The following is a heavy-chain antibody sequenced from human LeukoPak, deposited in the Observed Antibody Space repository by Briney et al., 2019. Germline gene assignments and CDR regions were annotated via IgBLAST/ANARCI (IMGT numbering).Heavy chain of an antibody. V-gene: IGHV3-23*01. CDR3: AKYYCDSSGYSGSDAFDI. CDR1: GFTFSSYA. D-gene: IGHD3-22*01. CDR2: LSGSGGST. Sequence: GGSPRLSCAASGFTFSSYAMSWVPQAPGNGREWFSALSGSGGSTYYADSVKGRFTISRDNSKNTLYLQMNSLRAEDTAVYYCAKYYCDSSGYSGSDAFDIWGQGTMVTVSS. J-gene: IGHJ3*02.